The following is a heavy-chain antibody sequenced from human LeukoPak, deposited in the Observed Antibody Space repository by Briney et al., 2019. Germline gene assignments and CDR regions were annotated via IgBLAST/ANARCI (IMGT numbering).Heavy chain of an antibody. Sequence: GGSLRRYGAASGFTFSRYWMTWVRQAPEKGLEWVANIKEDGSEKYYVDSVKGRFTISGDNAKNSLYLQMNSLRAEDTAVYYCARPAGWGSLDYWGKGTLVTVSS. V-gene: IGHV3-7*01. CDR3: ARPAGWGSLDY. J-gene: IGHJ4*02. CDR2: IKEDGSEK. CDR1: GFTFSRYW. D-gene: IGHD7-27*01.